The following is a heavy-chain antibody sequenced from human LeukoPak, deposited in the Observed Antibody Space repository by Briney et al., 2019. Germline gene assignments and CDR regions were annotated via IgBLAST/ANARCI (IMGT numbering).Heavy chain of an antibody. V-gene: IGHV4-38-2*02. Sequence: SETLSLTCTVSGYSISSGYYWGWIRQPPGKGLEWIGSIYHSGSTYYNPSLKSRVTISVDTSKNQFSLKLSSVTAADTAVYYCARGLDAGGFGELLTYWYFDLWGRGTLVTVSS. D-gene: IGHD3-10*01. CDR2: IYHSGST. J-gene: IGHJ2*01. CDR3: ARGLDAGGFGELLTYWYFDL. CDR1: GYSISSGYY.